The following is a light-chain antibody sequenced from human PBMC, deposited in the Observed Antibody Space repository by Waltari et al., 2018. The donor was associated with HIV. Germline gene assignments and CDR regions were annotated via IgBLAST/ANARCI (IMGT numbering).Light chain of an antibody. Sequence: QSVLTQPPSISGAPGQRITVSCSGTSSNIGAGYDVHWYQQLPGTAPQLLRYKNKNRPSGGPDRSAASKSDASASLAITGLQAADEGDYFCQSYDTSLSAWVFGGGTRLTVL. J-gene: IGLJ2*01. CDR2: KNK. CDR3: QSYDTSLSAWV. CDR1: SSNIGAGYD. V-gene: IGLV1-40*03.